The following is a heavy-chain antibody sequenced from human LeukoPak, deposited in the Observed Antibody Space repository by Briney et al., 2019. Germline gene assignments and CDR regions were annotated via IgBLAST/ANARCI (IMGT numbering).Heavy chain of an antibody. D-gene: IGHD6-19*01. V-gene: IGHV3-23*01. CDR2: ISAGGGST. J-gene: IGHJ4*02. CDR1: GFTFSSYA. CDR3: AKAGGWTNYFDY. Sequence: GGSLILSCAASGFTFSSYAMTWVRQAPGKGLEWVSAISAGGGSTYYADSAKGRFTISRDNSKNTLYLQLNSLRAEDTAVYYCAKAGGWTNYFDYWGQGTLVTVSS.